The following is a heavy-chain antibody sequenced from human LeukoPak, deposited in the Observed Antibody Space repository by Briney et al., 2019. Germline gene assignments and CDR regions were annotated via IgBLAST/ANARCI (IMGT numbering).Heavy chain of an antibody. V-gene: IGHV3-15*01. D-gene: IGHD2-2*01. J-gene: IGHJ6*04. CDR3: TTEGPAAMYDYYYYGMDV. Sequence: GGSLRLSCAASGFTFSNAWMSWVRQAPGKGLEWVGRIKSKTDGGTTDYAAPVKGRFTISRDDSKNTLYLQMNSLKTEDTAVYYCTTEGPAAMYDYYYYGMDVWGKGTTVTVSS. CDR1: GFTFSNAW. CDR2: IKSKTDGGTT.